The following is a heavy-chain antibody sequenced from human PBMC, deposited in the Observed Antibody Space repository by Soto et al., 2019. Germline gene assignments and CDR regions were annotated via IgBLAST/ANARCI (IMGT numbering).Heavy chain of an antibody. J-gene: IGHJ5*02. CDR1: GLTFSNYG. D-gene: IGHD3-10*01. CDR2: ISYDGSNE. V-gene: IGHV3-30*18. CDR3: AKLGPYDSGSDMFRYNWFGP. Sequence: GGSLRLSCAASGLTFSNYGMHWVRQAPGKGLEWVAHISYDGSNEHYVDSVKGRFTISRDNSKNTLYLQMTSLRAEDTAVYYCAKLGPYDSGSDMFRYNWFGPWGPGTLVTVSS.